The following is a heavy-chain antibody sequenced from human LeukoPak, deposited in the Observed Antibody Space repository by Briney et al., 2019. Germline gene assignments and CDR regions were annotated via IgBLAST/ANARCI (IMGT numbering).Heavy chain of an antibody. J-gene: IGHJ6*04. CDR1: GFTFSSYE. CDR2: ISSSGSTI. D-gene: IGHD3-10*02. CDR3: AELGITMIGGV. Sequence: GGSVRLSCSASGFTFSSYEMNWVRQAPGKGREWVSYISSSGSTIYYADSVKGRFTISRDNAKNSLYLQMNSLSAEDTAVHYCAELGITMIGGVWGKGTTVTISS. V-gene: IGHV3-48*03.